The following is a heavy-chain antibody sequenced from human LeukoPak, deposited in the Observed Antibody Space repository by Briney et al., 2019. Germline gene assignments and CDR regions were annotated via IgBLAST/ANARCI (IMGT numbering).Heavy chain of an antibody. CDR2: INPNSGGT. CDR1: GYTFTGYY. CDR3: ARVEVTGTTPFPYFDY. D-gene: IGHD1-7*01. V-gene: IGHV1-2*02. Sequence: WASVKVSCTAFGYTFTGYYMHWVRQAPGQGLEWMGWINPNSGGTNYAQKFQGRVTMTRDTSISTAYMELSRLRSDDTAVYYCARVEVTGTTPFPYFDYWGQGTLVTVSS. J-gene: IGHJ4*02.